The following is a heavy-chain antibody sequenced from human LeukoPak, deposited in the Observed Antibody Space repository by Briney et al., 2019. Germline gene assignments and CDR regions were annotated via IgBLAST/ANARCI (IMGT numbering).Heavy chain of an antibody. CDR3: ARAGSGWSFDY. Sequence: SETLSLTCTVSGGSVSTYYWSWIRQPPGKELEWIGYVSHSGNTNCNPSLKSRLTMSLDTSKNDFSLRLSSVNAADTAVYYCARAGSGWSFDYWGQGSLVTVSS. CDR1: GGSVSTYY. CDR2: VSHSGNT. D-gene: IGHD6-19*01. V-gene: IGHV4-59*02. J-gene: IGHJ4*02.